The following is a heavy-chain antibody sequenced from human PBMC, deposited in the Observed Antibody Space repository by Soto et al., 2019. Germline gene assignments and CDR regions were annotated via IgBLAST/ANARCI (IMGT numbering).Heavy chain of an antibody. V-gene: IGHV4-59*01. CDR3: ARDRWELSGWYFDY. CDR2: IYYSGST. Sequence: PSETLSLTCTVSGGSISSYYWSWIRQPPGKGLEWIGYIYYSGSTNYNPSLKSRVTISVDTSKNQFSLKLSSVTAADTAVYYCARDRWELSGWYFDYWGQGTLVTVSS. CDR1: GGSISSYY. J-gene: IGHJ4*02. D-gene: IGHD1-26*01.